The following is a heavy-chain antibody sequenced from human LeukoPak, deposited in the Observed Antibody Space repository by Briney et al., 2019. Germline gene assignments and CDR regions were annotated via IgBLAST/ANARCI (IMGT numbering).Heavy chain of an antibody. CDR3: ARVPLSGYYDSSGYMSY. CDR2: IIPIFGTA. CDR1: GGTFSSYA. J-gene: IGHJ4*02. D-gene: IGHD3-22*01. V-gene: IGHV1-69*05. Sequence: SVKASCKASGGTFSSYAISWVRQAPGQGLEWMGRIIPIFGTANYAQKFQGRVTITTDESTSIAYMELSSLRSEDTAVYYCARVPLSGYYDSSGYMSYWGQGTLVTVSS.